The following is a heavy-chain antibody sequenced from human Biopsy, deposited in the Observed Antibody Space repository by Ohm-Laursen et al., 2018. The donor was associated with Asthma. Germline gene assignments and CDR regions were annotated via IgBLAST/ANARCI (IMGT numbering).Heavy chain of an antibody. Sequence: SSLRLSCAASGFTFSSYGMHWVRQAPGKGLEWVAVISYDGSNKYYADSVKGRFTMARDNSKNTLDLQMNSLREEDTAVYYCVRDGTDDAFDIWGQGTVVSVSS. CDR1: GFTFSSYG. CDR2: ISYDGSNK. D-gene: IGHD1-1*01. CDR3: VRDGTDDAFDI. V-gene: IGHV3-30*03. J-gene: IGHJ3*02.